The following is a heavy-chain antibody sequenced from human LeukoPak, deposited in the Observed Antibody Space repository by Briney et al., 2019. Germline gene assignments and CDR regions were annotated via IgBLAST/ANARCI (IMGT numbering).Heavy chain of an antibody. Sequence: KAGGSLRLSCAASGFTFSSYRMNWVRQAPGRGLEWVSSISPTSSYIYYADSVKGRFTISRDNAKNSLYLQMSSLRAEDTAMYYCARSSIADHPGFDPWGQGTLVTVSS. J-gene: IGHJ5*02. D-gene: IGHD6-6*01. CDR3: ARSSIADHPGFDP. V-gene: IGHV3-21*01. CDR1: GFTFSSYR. CDR2: ISPTSSYI.